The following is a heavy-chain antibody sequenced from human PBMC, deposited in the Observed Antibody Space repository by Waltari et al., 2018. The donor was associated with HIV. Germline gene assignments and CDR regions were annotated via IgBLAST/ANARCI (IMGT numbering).Heavy chain of an antibody. CDR3: ARVSDYMFDGSGTVGNFDL. V-gene: IGHV5-51*01. CDR1: GYSFTTDW. J-gene: IGHJ2*01. CDR2: ILPGESDT. D-gene: IGHD3-22*01. Sequence: QLVQSGAEVKKPGESLKISCKGSGYSFTTDWIAWVRKLPGKGLGWWAVILPGESDTIYSPPCQGKVTMSVARSINTAYVQWSSLKASDSAMYFCARVSDYMFDGSGTVGNFDLWGRGTLLIVSS.